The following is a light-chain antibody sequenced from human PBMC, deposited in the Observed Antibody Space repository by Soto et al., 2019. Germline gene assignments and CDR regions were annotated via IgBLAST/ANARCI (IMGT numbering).Light chain of an antibody. CDR3: QKYNSAPIT. CDR2: WAS. Sequence: DIVMTQSPDSLAVSLGERATMNCKCSRSVLYKSNNKNHLAWYQQKPGQPPQLIIYWASTRESGVPDRFSGSGSGTDFTLTISSLQPEDVATYYCQKYNSAPITFGQGTRLEIK. V-gene: IGKV4-1*01. J-gene: IGKJ5*01. CDR1: RSVLYKSNNKNH.